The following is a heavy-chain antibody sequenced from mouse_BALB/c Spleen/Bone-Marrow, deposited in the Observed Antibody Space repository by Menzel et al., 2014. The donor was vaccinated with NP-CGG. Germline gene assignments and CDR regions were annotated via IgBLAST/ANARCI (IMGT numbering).Heavy chain of an antibody. Sequence: QVQLQQSGAELMKPGASVKISCKATGYTFSSYWIEWVKQRPGHGLEWIGEIYPGSGSTHHNEKFMDKATLTADKSSNTVYMHLSSLTSEDSAVYFCATSKPFYAMDYWGQGTSVTVSS. CDR3: ATSKPFYAMDY. CDR2: IYPGSGST. CDR1: GYTFSSYW. V-gene: IGHV1-9*01. J-gene: IGHJ4*01.